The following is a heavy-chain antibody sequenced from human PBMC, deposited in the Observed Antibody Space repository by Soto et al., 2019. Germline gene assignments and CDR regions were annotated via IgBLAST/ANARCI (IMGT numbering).Heavy chain of an antibody. CDR1: GFTFSGSA. D-gene: IGHD1-26*01. CDR2: IRSKANSYAT. J-gene: IGHJ6*02. V-gene: IGHV3-73*02. CDR3: TRHGAGAKAGYGMDV. Sequence: EVQLVESGGGLVQPGGSLKLPCAASGFTFSGSAMHWVRQASGKGLEWVGRIRSKANSYATAYAASVKGRFTISRDDSKNTAYLQMNSLKTEDTAVYYCTRHGAGAKAGYGMDVWGQGTTVTVSS.